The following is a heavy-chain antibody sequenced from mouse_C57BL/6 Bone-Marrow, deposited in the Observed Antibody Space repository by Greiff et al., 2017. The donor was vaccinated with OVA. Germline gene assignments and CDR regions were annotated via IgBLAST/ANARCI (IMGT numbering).Heavy chain of an antibody. J-gene: IGHJ4*01. CDR1: GYAFSSYW. Sequence: VQLQQSGAELVKPGASVKISCKASGYAFSSYWMNWVKQRPGKGLEWIGQICPGDGDTNYNGKFKGKATLTADKSSSTAYMQRSSLTSEDSAVYFCASEDNYYAMDYWGQGTSVTVSS. CDR3: ASEDNYYAMDY. V-gene: IGHV1-80*01. CDR2: ICPGDGDT.